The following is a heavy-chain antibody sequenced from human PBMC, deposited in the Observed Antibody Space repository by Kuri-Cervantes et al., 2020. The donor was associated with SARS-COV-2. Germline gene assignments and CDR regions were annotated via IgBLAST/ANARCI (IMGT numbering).Heavy chain of an antibody. V-gene: IGHV1-18*04. CDR1: GYTFTSYG. CDR3: ATDHIAAAGLFDY. Sequence: ASVKVSCKASGYTFTSYGISWVRQAPGQGLEWMGWISAYNGNTNYAQKFQGRVTMTEDTSTDTAYMELSSLRSEDTAVYYCATDHIAAAGLFDYWGQGTLVTVSS. D-gene: IGHD6-13*01. J-gene: IGHJ4*02. CDR2: ISAYNGNT.